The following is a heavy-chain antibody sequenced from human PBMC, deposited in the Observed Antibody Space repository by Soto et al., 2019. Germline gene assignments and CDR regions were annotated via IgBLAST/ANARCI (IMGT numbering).Heavy chain of an antibody. J-gene: IGHJ4*01. D-gene: IGHD3-3*01. CDR1: GFSFSDYA. V-gene: IGHV3-23*01. Sequence: PGGSLRLSCKASGFSFSDYAMTWVRQAPGKGLEWVSVISGSGDNTFYAASVKGRFAISRDNSKNVLYLQMNSLSADDAAVYFCAKGRAFTVYGVDMLFDYWGLGTLVTVSS. CDR3: AKGRAFTVYGVDMLFDY. CDR2: ISGSGDNT.